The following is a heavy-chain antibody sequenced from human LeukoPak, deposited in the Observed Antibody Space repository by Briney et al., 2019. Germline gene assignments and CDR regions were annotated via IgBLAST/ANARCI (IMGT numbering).Heavy chain of an antibody. J-gene: IGHJ5*02. V-gene: IGHV4-39*07. D-gene: IGHD1/OR15-1a*01. Sequence: SETLSLTCTVSGGSISSSSYYWGWIRQPPGKGLEWIGTIYYSGSTFSNPSFRSRVAISVDTSQNQFSLKLSSVTAADTAVYYCAIRAREQRDSSPGNWLDPWGQGTLVTVSS. CDR3: AIRAREQRDSSPGNWLDP. CDR1: GGSISSSSYY. CDR2: IYYSGST.